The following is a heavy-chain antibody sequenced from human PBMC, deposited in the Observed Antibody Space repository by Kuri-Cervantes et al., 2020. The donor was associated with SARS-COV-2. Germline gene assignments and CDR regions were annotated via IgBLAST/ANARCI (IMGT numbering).Heavy chain of an antibody. CDR2: IYYSGST. Sequence: SETLSLTCTVSGGSISSSSYYWGWIRQPPGKGLEWIGSIYYSGSTNYNPSLKSRVTMSVDTSKNQFSLKLSSVTAADTAVYYCARGELGAYYYYMDVWGKGTTVTVSS. CDR3: ARGELGAYYYYMDV. V-gene: IGHV4-39*07. J-gene: IGHJ6*03. CDR1: GGSISSSSYY. D-gene: IGHD3-16*01.